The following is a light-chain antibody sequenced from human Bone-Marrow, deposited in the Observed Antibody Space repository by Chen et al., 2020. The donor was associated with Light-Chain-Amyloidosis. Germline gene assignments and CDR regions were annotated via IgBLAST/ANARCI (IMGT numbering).Light chain of an antibody. V-gene: IGLV3-21*02. Sequence: SYVLTQPSSVSVAPGQTATIACGGNNIGSTSVHWYQQTPGQAPRLVVYDDSDRPSGIPERLSGSNSGNTANLTISRVEAGDEADYYCQVWDRSSDRPVFGGGTKLTVL. CDR2: DDS. J-gene: IGLJ3*02. CDR1: NIGSTS. CDR3: QVWDRSSDRPV.